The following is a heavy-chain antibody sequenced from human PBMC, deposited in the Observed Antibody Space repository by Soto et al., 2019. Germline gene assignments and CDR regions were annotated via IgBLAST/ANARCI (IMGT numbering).Heavy chain of an antibody. V-gene: IGHV3-72*01. CDR3: AREGSSSGPDYEY. CDR2: TRNKASSYTT. Sequence: EVQLVESGGGLVQPGGSLRLSCAASGFSFSDYYINWVRQAPGKGLEWVGRTRNKASSYTTDYAAFVKGRFTISRDDSKNLIDLQMNSLKTEETAVYYCAREGSSSGPDYEYWCQGTLVTVSS. D-gene: IGHD3-22*01. J-gene: IGHJ4*02. CDR1: GFSFSDYY.